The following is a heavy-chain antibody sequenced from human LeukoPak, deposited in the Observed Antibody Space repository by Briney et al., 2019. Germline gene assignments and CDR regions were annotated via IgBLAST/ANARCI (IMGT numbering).Heavy chain of an antibody. CDR2: VSYDGSNK. V-gene: IGHV3-30*03. CDR3: ASGIAAAALPVDY. CDR1: GFTFSSYG. D-gene: IGHD6-13*01. Sequence: GGSLRLSCAASGFTFSSYGMHWVRQAPGKGLEWVAFVSYDGSNKYYADSVKGRFTISRDNSKNTLYLQMNSLRAEDTAVYYCASGIAAAALPVDYWGQGTLVTVSS. J-gene: IGHJ4*02.